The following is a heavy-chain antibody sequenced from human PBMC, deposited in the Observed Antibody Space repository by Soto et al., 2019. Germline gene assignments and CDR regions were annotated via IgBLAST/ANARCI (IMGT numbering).Heavy chain of an antibody. J-gene: IGHJ6*02. CDR3: ARGVTRRQWLVPVRYYGMDV. CDR1: GYTFTSYG. D-gene: IGHD6-19*01. CDR2: ISAYNGNT. Sequence: AASVKVSCKASGYTFTSYGISWVRQAPGQGLEWMGWISAYNGNTNYAQKLQGRVTMTTDTSTSTAYMELRSLRSDDTAVYYCARGVTRRQWLVPVRYYGMDVWGQGTTVTVSS. V-gene: IGHV1-18*01.